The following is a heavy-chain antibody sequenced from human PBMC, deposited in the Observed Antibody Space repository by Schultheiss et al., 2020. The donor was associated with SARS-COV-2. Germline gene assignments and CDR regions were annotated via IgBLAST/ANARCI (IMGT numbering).Heavy chain of an antibody. CDR3: ARRGKYCSSTSCYAQLHAFDI. CDR2: INHSGST. D-gene: IGHD2-2*01. J-gene: IGHJ3*02. Sequence: SETLSLTCAVYGGSFSGYYWSWIRQPPGKGLEWIGEINHSGSTNYNPSLKSRVTISVDTSKNQFSLKLSSVTAADTAVYYCARRGKYCSSTSCYAQLHAFDIWGQGTVVTVSS. CDR1: GGSFSGYY. V-gene: IGHV4-34*01.